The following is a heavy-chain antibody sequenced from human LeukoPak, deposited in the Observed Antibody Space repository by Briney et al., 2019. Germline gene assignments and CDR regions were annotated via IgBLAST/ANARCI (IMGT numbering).Heavy chain of an antibody. D-gene: IGHD3-22*01. Sequence: PGGSLRLSCAASGFTFDDYAMHWVRQAPGRGLEWVSGISWNSGGMGYADSVEGRFTISRDNAKNSLFLQMDSLRHEDTALYFCALLYYDRPFDHWGQGTLVTVSS. CDR3: ALLYYDRPFDH. CDR2: ISWNSGGM. J-gene: IGHJ4*02. V-gene: IGHV3-9*01. CDR1: GFTFDDYA.